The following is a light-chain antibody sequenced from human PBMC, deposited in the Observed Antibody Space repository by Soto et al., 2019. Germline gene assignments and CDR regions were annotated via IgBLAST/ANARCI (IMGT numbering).Light chain of an antibody. Sequence: DYQVTQSPSTLSASVGDRVTITCRASQNIYTWVAWYQQKPGIAPKLLIHKASTLESGVPSRFSGSGYGTEFTLTISGLQPEDSATYYCQEYERYSTFGQGTKV. CDR2: KAS. CDR3: QEYERYST. J-gene: IGKJ1*01. CDR1: QNIYTW. V-gene: IGKV1-5*03.